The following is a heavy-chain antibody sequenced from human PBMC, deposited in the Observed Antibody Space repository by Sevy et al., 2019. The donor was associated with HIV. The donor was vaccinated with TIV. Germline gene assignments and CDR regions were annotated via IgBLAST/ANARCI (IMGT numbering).Heavy chain of an antibody. D-gene: IGHD6-13*01. J-gene: IGHJ6*02. V-gene: IGHV3-53*01. CDR1: GFTVSSNF. CDR2: IYSGGDT. Sequence: GGSLRLSCVAYGFTVSSNFMTWVRQAPGKWLEWVSIIYSGGDTYYADSVKGRFTISRDNSKNTLYLQMNNLRAEDTAVYYCARDLRVATASGGMDVWGQGTTVTVSS. CDR3: ARDLRVATASGGMDV.